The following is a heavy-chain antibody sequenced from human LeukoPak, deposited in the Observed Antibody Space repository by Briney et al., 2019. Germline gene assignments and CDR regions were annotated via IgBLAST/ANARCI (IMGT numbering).Heavy chain of an antibody. Sequence: ASVKVSCKASGYTFTGYYMHWVRQAPGQGLEWMGWINPNSGGTNYAQKFQGRVTMTRDTSISTAYMELSRLRSDDTAVYYCARDRPYYDFWSGYRWSPDYWGQGTLVTVSS. CDR3: ARDRPYYDFWSGYRWSPDY. V-gene: IGHV1-2*02. J-gene: IGHJ4*02. CDR2: INPNSGGT. CDR1: GYTFTGYY. D-gene: IGHD3-3*01.